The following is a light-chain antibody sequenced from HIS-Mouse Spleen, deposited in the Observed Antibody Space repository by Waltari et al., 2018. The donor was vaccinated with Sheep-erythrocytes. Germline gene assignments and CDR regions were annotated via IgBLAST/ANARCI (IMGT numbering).Light chain of an antibody. J-gene: IGLJ1*01. CDR1: SSDVGGYNY. CDR2: DVS. Sequence: QSALTQPRSVSGSPGQSVTISCTGTSSDVGGYNYVSWYQQHPGTAPKLMIYDVSKRPSGVHDRFSGSKSANSASLTISGLQAEDEAYYCCCSYAGSYNHVFATGTKVTVL. CDR3: CSYAGSYNHV. V-gene: IGLV2-11*01.